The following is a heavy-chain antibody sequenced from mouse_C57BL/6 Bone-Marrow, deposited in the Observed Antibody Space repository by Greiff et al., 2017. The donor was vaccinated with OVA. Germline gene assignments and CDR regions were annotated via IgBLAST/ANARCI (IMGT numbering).Heavy chain of an antibody. CDR1: GYTFTSYW. Sequence: QVQLKQSGAELVKPGASVKMSCKASGYTFTSYWITGVKQRPGQGLEWIGDIYPGSGSTNYNEKFKSKATLTVDTSSSTAYMQLSSLTSEDSAVYYCVLYVGAMDYWGQGTSVTVSS. J-gene: IGHJ4*01. CDR3: VLYVGAMDY. CDR2: IYPGSGST. D-gene: IGHD2-12*01. V-gene: IGHV1-55*01.